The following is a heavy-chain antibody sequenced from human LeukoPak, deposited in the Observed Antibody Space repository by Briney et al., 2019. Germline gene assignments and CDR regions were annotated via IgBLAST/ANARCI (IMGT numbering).Heavy chain of an antibody. D-gene: IGHD6-6*01. CDR3: AQTADSSSYYYYGMDV. V-gene: IGHV1-69*13. Sequence: ASVKVSCKASGGTFSSYAISWVRQAPGQGLEWMGGIIPIFGTANYAQKFQGRVTITADESTSTAYMELSSLRSGDTAVYYCAQTADSSSYYYYGMDVWGQGTTVTVSS. J-gene: IGHJ6*02. CDR2: IIPIFGTA. CDR1: GGTFSSYA.